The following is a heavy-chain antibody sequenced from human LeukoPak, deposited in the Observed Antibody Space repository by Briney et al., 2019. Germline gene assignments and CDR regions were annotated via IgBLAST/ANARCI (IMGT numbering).Heavy chain of an antibody. V-gene: IGHV4-59*01. D-gene: IGHD6-6*01. J-gene: IGHJ4*02. CDR3: ARVGRPGLFDY. CDR2: IYYSGST. Sequence: SETLSLTCTVSGGSISSYYWSWIRQPPGKGLEWIGCIYYSGSTNYNPSLKSRVTISVDTSKNQFSLKLSSVTAADTAVYYCARVGRPGLFDYWGQGTLVTVSS. CDR1: GGSISSYY.